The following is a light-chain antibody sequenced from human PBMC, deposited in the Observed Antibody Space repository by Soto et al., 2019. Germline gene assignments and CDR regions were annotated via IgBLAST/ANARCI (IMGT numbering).Light chain of an antibody. Sequence: IILTQSPGTLSLSPGERVTLSCKASQTINNNYVAWYQQRPGRAPRLLVYGASARATGIPDRFRGSGAGKDFTLTISRQAPEVVAVYYWQHHGDLIGFGGGTKV. CDR1: QTINNNY. CDR2: GAS. V-gene: IGKV3-20*01. CDR3: QHHGDLIG. J-gene: IGKJ4*01.